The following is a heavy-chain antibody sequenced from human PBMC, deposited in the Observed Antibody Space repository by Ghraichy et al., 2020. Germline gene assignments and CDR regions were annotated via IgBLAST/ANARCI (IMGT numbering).Heavy chain of an antibody. J-gene: IGHJ4*02. CDR2: ISGSGGNT. Sequence: GGSLRLSCAASGFTFSSYAVSWVRQAPGKGLEWVSGISGSGGNTFYADSVKGRFTISRDNSKNTLYLQMNSLRAEDTAIYYCAKPMEGRRSLHGYDYWGQGTLVTVSS. CDR1: GFTFSSYA. CDR3: AKPMEGRRSLHGYDY. D-gene: IGHD2-15*01. V-gene: IGHV3-23*01.